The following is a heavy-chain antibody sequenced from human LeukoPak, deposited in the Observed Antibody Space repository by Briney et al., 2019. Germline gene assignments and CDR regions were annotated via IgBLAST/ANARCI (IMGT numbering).Heavy chain of an antibody. Sequence: GGSLRLSCAASGFTFSTYTMYWVRHPPGKGLEWVSIIGSSGGGIHYADSVKGRFTISRDNSKNTLYLQMNSLRAEDTAVYYCARGYSSGLHFDYWGQGTLVTVSS. CDR3: ARGYSSGLHFDY. J-gene: IGHJ4*02. V-gene: IGHV3-23*01. CDR1: GFTFSTYT. CDR2: IGSSGGGI. D-gene: IGHD6-19*01.